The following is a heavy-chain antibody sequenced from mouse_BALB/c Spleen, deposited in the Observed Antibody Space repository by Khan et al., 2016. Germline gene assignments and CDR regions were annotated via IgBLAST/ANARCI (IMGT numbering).Heavy chain of an antibody. Sequence: VQLQESGAELARPGASVKLSCKASGYTFTSYWMQWVKQRPGQGLEWIGAIYPGDGDTRYTKKFKGKATLTADKSSSTAYMQLSSLASEDCAVYYCASYYGSSYDYVDYWGQGTTLTVSS. CDR3: ASYYGSSYDYVDY. D-gene: IGHD1-1*01. J-gene: IGHJ2*01. V-gene: IGHV1-87*01. CDR1: GYTFTSYW. CDR2: IYPGDGDT.